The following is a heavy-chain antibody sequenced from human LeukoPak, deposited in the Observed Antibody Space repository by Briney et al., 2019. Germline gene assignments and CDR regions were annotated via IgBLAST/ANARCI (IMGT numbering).Heavy chain of an antibody. CDR1: GFTFSSYA. CDR2: ISGSGGST. V-gene: IGHV3-23*01. Sequence: GGSLRLSCAASGFTFSSYAMSWVRQAPGKGLEWVSAISGSGGSTYYADSVKGRFTISRDNSKNTLYLQMNSLRAEDTAVYYCAKDRLYSGSSLSLPYYFDYWGQGTLVTVSS. CDR3: AKDRLYSGSSLSLPYYFDY. J-gene: IGHJ4*02. D-gene: IGHD1-26*01.